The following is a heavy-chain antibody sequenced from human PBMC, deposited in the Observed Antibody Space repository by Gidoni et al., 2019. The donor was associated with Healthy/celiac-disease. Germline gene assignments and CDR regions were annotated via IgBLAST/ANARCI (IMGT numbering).Heavy chain of an antibody. Sequence: VQLQQWGAGLLKPSEPLSLTCAVSGGSFSGYYWSWLRQPPGKGLEWIGEINHSGSTNYNPSLKSRVTISVDTSKNQFSLKLSSVTAADTAVYYCARGLRYFDWLLFGYYYYYGMDVWGQGTTVTVSS. V-gene: IGHV4-34*01. D-gene: IGHD3-9*01. CDR2: INHSGST. J-gene: IGHJ6*02. CDR3: ARGLRYFDWLLFGYYYYYGMDV. CDR1: GGSFSGYY.